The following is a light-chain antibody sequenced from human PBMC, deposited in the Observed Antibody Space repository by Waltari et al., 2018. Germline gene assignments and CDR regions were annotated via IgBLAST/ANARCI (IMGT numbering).Light chain of an antibody. CDR3: LQYSNYSWT. CDR1: QSISTW. V-gene: IGKV1-5*03. J-gene: IGKJ1*01. Sequence: DVQLTQSPSTLSASVGDRVTLTCRASQSISTWLAWYQKKPGQAQQVLIYKAATLQSGVPSRFSGSGSGTEFTLTIDSLQPDDVATYYCLQYSNYSWTFGQGTKVEIK. CDR2: KAA.